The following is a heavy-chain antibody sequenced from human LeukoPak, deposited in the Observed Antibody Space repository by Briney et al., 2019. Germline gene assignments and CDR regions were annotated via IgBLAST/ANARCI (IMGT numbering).Heavy chain of an antibody. Sequence: ASVKVSCKASGGTFSSYAISWVRQAPGQGLEWMGRIIPIFGTANYAQKFQGRVTITTDESTSTAYMELSSLRSEDTAVYYCARAGNYGDYGYFDLWGRGTLVTVSS. CDR3: ARAGNYGDYGYFDL. V-gene: IGHV1-69*05. CDR2: IIPIFGTA. CDR1: GGTFSSYA. J-gene: IGHJ2*01. D-gene: IGHD4-17*01.